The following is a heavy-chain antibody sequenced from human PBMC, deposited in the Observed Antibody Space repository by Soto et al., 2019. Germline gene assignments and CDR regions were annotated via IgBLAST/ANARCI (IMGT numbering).Heavy chain of an antibody. J-gene: IGHJ4*02. Sequence: VASVKVSCKASGGTFSSYAISWVRQAPGQGLEWMRGIIPIFGTANYAQKFQGRVTITADESTSTAYMELSSLRSEDTAVYYCARDNGGALDYWGQGTLVTVSS. CDR1: GGTFSSYA. CDR3: ARDNGGALDY. D-gene: IGHD7-27*01. V-gene: IGHV1-69*13. CDR2: IIPIFGTA.